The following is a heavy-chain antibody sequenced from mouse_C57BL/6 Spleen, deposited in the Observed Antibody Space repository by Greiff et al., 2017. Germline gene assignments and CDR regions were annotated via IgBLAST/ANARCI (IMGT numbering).Heavy chain of an antibody. CDR1: GYTFTSYW. D-gene: IGHD2-3*01. Sequence: QVQLQQPGAELVRPGSSVKMSCKASGYTFTSYWMHWVKQRPIQSLEWIGNIDPSDSETHYNQKFKDKATLTVDKSSCTAYMQLSSLTSEDSAVYYCASRYDGYYWYFDVWGTGTTVTVSS. CDR3: ASRYDGYYWYFDV. V-gene: IGHV1-52*01. CDR2: IDPSDSET. J-gene: IGHJ1*03.